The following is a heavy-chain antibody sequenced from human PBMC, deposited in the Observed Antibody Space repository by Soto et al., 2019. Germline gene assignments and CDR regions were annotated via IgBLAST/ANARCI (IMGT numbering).Heavy chain of an antibody. CDR3: ARRVAVPGAHIDY. CDR1: GGSISGSY. D-gene: IGHD6-19*01. Sequence: SETLSLTCIVSGGSISGSYWSWIRQSPGKGLEWLGYVYYTGSTNYSPSLRSRVSISVDTSKNEFSLRLSSVTAADTAVYFCARRVAVPGAHIDYWGQGTQVTVSS. J-gene: IGHJ4*02. V-gene: IGHV4-59*01. CDR2: VYYTGST.